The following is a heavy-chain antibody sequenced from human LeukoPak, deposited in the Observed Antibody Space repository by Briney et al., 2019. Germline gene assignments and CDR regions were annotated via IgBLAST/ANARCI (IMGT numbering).Heavy chain of an antibody. D-gene: IGHD5-18*01. J-gene: IGHJ5*02. V-gene: IGHV1-69*13. CDR1: GGTFSSYP. CDR2: IIPIFGTV. CDR3: ARDSRQASAFSYGHNWFDP. Sequence: GASVKVSCKASGGTFSSYPISWVRQAPGQGLEWMGGIIPIFGTVNYAQKFQGRVTITADESTSTAYMELSSLRSEDTAVYYCARDSRQASAFSYGHNWFDPWGQGTLVTVSS.